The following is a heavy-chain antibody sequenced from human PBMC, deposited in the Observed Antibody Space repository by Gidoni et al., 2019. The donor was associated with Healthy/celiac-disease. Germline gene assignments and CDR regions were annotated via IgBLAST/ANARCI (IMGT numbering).Heavy chain of an antibody. V-gene: IGHV4-59*08. D-gene: IGHD6-19*01. CDR1: GGTISSYY. J-gene: IGHJ4*02. CDR3: ASLDRSGWYVVDY. CDR2: IYYRGST. Sequence: QVQLQESGPGLVKPSATMSLSCTVSGGTISSYYWSWIRQPPGKGLEWIGYIYYRGSTNYNPSLKSRVTISVDTSKNQFSLKRSSVTAADTAVYYCASLDRSGWYVVDYWGQGTLVTVSS.